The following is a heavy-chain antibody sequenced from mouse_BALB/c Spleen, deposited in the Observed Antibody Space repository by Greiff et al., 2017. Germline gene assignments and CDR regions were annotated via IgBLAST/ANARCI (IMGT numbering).Heavy chain of an antibody. Sequence: QVQLQQSGAELVKPGTSVKLSCKASGYNFTSYWINWVKLRPGQGLEWIGDIYPGSGSTNYNEKFKSKATLTVDTSSSTAYMQLSSLASEDSALYYCARGYDPAWFAYWGQGTLVTVSA. D-gene: IGHD2-14*01. V-gene: IGHV1-55*01. CDR1: GYNFTSYW. J-gene: IGHJ3*01. CDR3: ARGYDPAWFAY. CDR2: IYPGSGST.